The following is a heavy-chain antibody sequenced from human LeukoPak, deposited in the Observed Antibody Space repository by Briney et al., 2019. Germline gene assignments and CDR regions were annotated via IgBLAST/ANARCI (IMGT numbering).Heavy chain of an antibody. CDR1: GFTFSSYA. V-gene: IGHV3-23*01. J-gene: IGHJ4*02. CDR2: ISGGGGST. Sequence: GRSLRLSCAASGFTFSSYAMGWVRQAPGKGLEWVSLISGGGGSTYYADSVKGRFTISRDNSKNTLYLQMNSLRAEDTAVYYCARRGYSSGWLYFDYWGQGTLVTVSS. D-gene: IGHD6-19*01. CDR3: ARRGYSSGWLYFDY.